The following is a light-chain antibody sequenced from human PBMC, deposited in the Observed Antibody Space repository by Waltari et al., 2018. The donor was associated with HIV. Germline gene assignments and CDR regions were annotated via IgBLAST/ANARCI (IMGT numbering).Light chain of an antibody. CDR2: DAI. J-gene: IGKJ4*01. CDR1: QSVGSY. CDR3: QQRSDSPPST. V-gene: IGKV3-11*01. Sequence: EIVLTQSPATLSLSPGETATLSCRASQSVGSYLAWYQQKPGRAPRLLIYDAINRATGIPARFIGSGSGTDSTLTISSLEPEDFAVYYCQQRSDSPPSTFGGGTKVEI.